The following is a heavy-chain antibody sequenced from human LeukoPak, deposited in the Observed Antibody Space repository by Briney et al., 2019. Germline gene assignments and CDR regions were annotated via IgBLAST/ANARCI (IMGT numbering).Heavy chain of an antibody. Sequence: GASVKVSCKASGYTFTSYDINWVRQATGQGLEWMGWMNPNSGNTGYAQKFQGRVTMTRNTSISTACMELSSLRSEDTAVYYCARRAPYRYYYGSGNPFDPWGQGTLVTVSS. CDR2: MNPNSGNT. D-gene: IGHD3-10*01. V-gene: IGHV1-8*01. J-gene: IGHJ5*02. CDR3: ARRAPYRYYYGSGNPFDP. CDR1: GYTFTSYD.